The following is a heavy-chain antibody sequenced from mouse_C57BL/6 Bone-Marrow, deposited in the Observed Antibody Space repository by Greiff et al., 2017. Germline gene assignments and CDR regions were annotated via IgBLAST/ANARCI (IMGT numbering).Heavy chain of an antibody. CDR2: INPGSGGT. V-gene: IGHV1-54*01. CDR1: GYAFTDYL. D-gene: IGHD1-1*01. Sequence: VQLQQSGAELVRPGTSVKVSCKASGYAFTDYLIEWVKQRPGQGLEWIGVINPGSGGTNYNEKFKGKATLTADKSSSTAYMQLSSLTSEDSAVYVSERGYGSRFAYGGQGTLVTVSA. CDR3: ERGYGSRFAY. J-gene: IGHJ3*01.